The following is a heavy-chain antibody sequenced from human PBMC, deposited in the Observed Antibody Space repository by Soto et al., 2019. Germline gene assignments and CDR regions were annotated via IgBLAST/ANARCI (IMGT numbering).Heavy chain of an antibody. Sequence: ASVKVSCKASGYSFTSYVIHWLRQAPGQRLEWVGWIKPGTGDTKFLQEFQGRLTITRDTSATTAYMELSNLRSGDTAVYYCARGYYYDSSGYYFDNWGQGTLVTVSS. CDR2: IKPGTGDT. J-gene: IGHJ4*02. D-gene: IGHD3-22*01. CDR1: GYSFTSYV. CDR3: ARGYYYDSSGYYFDN. V-gene: IGHV1-3*01.